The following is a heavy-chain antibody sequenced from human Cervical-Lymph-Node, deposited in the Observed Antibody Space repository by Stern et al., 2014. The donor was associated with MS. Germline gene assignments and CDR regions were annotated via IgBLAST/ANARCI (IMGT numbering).Heavy chain of an antibody. CDR3: ARDQRHYDSGSYAFDT. CDR1: GGSFSSYA. V-gene: IGHV1-69*01. D-gene: IGHD3-10*01. J-gene: IGHJ3*02. CDR2: IIPVLATA. Sequence: QVQLVESGAEVKKPASSVKVSCKASGGSFSSYAISWVRQAPGQGFEWMGGIIPVLATANYAQRFQGRVTITADESIKTVFLEVSSLRPEDTAVYYCARDQRHYDSGSYAFDTWGQGTMVIVSS.